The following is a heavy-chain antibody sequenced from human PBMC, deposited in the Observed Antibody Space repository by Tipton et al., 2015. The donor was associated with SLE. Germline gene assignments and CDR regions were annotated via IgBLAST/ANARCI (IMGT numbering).Heavy chain of an antibody. CDR1: GGSISSSSYF. Sequence: TLSLTCTVSGGSISSSSYFWGWIRQPPGKGLDWIGTIYYSGSTYYNPSLKSRVTISVDTSKNQFSLKLSSVTAADTAVYYCARVSDSKAFDYWGQGTLVTVSS. CDR3: ARVSDSKAFDY. CDR2: IYYSGST. J-gene: IGHJ4*02. D-gene: IGHD3-22*01. V-gene: IGHV4-39*07.